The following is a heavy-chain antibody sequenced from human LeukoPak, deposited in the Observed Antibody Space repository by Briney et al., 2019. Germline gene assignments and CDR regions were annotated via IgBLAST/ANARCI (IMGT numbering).Heavy chain of an antibody. CDR2: IYPGDSDT. J-gene: IGHJ4*02. Sequence: GEPLKISFKGSGYSFTSYWIGWVRPMPGKGLEWMGMIYPGDSDTRYSPSFQGQVTISADKSTSTASLQWSSLKASDTAMYYCARRLCSGGSCYYFDYWGQGTLVTVSS. D-gene: IGHD2-15*01. CDR1: GYSFTSYW. V-gene: IGHV5-51*01. CDR3: ARRLCSGGSCYYFDY.